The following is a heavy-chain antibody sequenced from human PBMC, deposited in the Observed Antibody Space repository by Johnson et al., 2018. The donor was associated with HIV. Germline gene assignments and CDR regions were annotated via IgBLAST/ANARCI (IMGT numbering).Heavy chain of an antibody. Sequence: VQLVESGGGLVKPGGSLRLSCAASGFSFSSHWMVWVRQAPGKGLVCVSRISRDGSSTTYADSVKGRFTISRDNAKNTLYLQMNSLRVEDMAVYYCARENMNWEGFDMWGQGTMVTVSS. CDR3: ARENMNWEGFDM. J-gene: IGHJ3*02. CDR2: ISRDGSST. V-gene: IGHV3-74*01. CDR1: GFSFSSHW. D-gene: IGHD7-27*01.